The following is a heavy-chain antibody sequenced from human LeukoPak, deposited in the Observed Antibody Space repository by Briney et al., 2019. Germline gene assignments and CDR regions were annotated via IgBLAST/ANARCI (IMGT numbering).Heavy chain of an antibody. V-gene: IGHV4-39*01. Sequence: SETLSLTCTVSGGSISSGSYYWGWIRQPPGKGLEWIGSIYYSGSTYYNSSLKGRVTISVDTSKNQFSLKLSSVTAADMAVYYCARLVGSVRFDPWGQGTLVTVSS. CDR1: GGSISSGSYY. J-gene: IGHJ5*02. CDR2: IYYSGST. CDR3: ARLVGSVRFDP. D-gene: IGHD6-25*01.